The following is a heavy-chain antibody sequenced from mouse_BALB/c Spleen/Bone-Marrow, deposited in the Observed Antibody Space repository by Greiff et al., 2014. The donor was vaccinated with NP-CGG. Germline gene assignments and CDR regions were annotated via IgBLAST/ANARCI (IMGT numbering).Heavy chain of an antibody. V-gene: IGHV14-3*02. CDR2: IDPANGNT. CDR3: AGDGAY. Sequence: EVQLVESGAELVKPGASVKLSCTASGFNIKDTYMHWVKQRPEQGLEWIGRIDPANGNTKYDPKFQGKATITADTSSNTACLQLSSLTSEDTAVYYCAGDGAYWGQGTLVTVSA. J-gene: IGHJ3*01. CDR1: GFNIKDTY. D-gene: IGHD3-3*01.